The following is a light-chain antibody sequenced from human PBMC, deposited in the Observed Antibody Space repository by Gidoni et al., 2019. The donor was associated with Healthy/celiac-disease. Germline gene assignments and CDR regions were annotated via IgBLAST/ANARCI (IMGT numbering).Light chain of an antibody. V-gene: IGKV4-1*01. CDR1: QSVLYSSNDKNY. J-gene: IGKJ4*01. CDR3: QQYYSTPLT. Sequence: DIEMTQSPDSLSVSLGERATINCKSSQSVLYSSNDKNYLAWYQQKPGQPPKLLIYWASTRASGVPDRFSGSGSGTDFTLTISSLQAEDVAVYYCQQYYSTPLTFGGGTKVEIK. CDR2: WAS.